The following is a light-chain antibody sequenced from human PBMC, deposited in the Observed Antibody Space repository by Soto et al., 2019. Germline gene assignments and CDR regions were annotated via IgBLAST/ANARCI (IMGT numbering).Light chain of an antibody. J-gene: IGLJ2*01. CDR3: AAWDGSLGGHMV. V-gene: IGLV1-44*01. CDR2: SND. Sequence: QSVLTQPPSASGTPGQRVTISCSGSSSNIGRFTVNWYQQLPGTAPILLIYSNDERPSGVPDRFSGSKSGTSASLAISGLQSEDEADYYCAAWDGSLGGHMVFGGGTKLTVL. CDR1: SSNIGRFT.